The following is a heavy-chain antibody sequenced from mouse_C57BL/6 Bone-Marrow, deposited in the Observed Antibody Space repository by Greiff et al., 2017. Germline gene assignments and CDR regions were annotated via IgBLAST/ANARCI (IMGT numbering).Heavy chain of an antibody. J-gene: IGHJ3*01. CDR2: IYTGNGYT. V-gene: IGHV1-58*01. CDR1: GYTFTSYG. Sequence: VQLQQSGAELVRPGSSVKLSCKTSGYTFTSYGINWVKQRPGQGLEWIGYIYTGNGYTEYNEKFKGKATMTSDTSSSTAYMQLSSLTSEDSAIXLCERDARFAYWGQGTMVTVSA. CDR3: ERDARFAY.